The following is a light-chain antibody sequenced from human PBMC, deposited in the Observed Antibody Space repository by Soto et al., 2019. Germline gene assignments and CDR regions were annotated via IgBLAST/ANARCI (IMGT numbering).Light chain of an antibody. CDR2: DAS. Sequence: EIVLTQSPATLSLSPGERATLSCRASHSVSRYLAWYQQKPGQAPRLLMYDASNRATGIPARFRGSGSGTDFTLTISSLEPEDFAVYYSQQRSNWPLTFGGGTKVDIK. J-gene: IGKJ4*01. CDR1: HSVSRY. CDR3: QQRSNWPLT. V-gene: IGKV3-11*01.